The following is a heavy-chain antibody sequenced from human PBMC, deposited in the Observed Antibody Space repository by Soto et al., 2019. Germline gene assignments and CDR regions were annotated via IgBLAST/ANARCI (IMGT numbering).Heavy chain of an antibody. CDR1: GGSISSGGYY. CDR2: IDYSGST. CDR3: ARVNAREYSGYYRGPLQNYGMDV. V-gene: IGHV4-31*03. J-gene: IGHJ6*02. D-gene: IGHD3-22*01. Sequence: QVQLQESGPGLVKPSQTLSLTCTVSGGSISSGGYYWTWIRQHPGKGLEWIGYIDYSGSTYYNPSLNSRVTISVETSKNKFSLKLSSVAAADTAVYYCARVNAREYSGYYRGPLQNYGMDVWGQGTTVTVSS.